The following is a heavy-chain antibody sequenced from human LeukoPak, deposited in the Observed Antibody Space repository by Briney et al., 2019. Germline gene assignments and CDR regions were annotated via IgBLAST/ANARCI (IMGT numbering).Heavy chain of an antibody. D-gene: IGHD3-22*01. CDR1: GFTFSSYG. V-gene: IGHV3-30*02. CDR3: AKTGAVVIVYYFDY. CDR2: IRYDGSNK. J-gene: IGHJ4*02. Sequence: QAGGSLRLSCAASGFTFSSYGMHWVRQAPGKGLDWVAFIRYDGSNKYYAYSVKGRFTIPRDNSKNTLYLQMNSLRAEDTAVYYCAKTGAVVIVYYFDYWGQGTLVTVSP.